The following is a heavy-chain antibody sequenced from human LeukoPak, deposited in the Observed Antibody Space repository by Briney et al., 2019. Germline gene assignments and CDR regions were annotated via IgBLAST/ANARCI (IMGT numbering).Heavy chain of an antibody. CDR2: IYYSGST. Sequence: SETLSLTCTVSGGSISSSSYYWSWIRQPPGKGLEWIGYIYYSGSTNYNPSLKSRVTISVDTSKNQFSLKLSSVTAADTAVYYCARALLWFGESNYYYYYMDVWGKGTTVTVSS. D-gene: IGHD3-10*01. V-gene: IGHV4-61*01. CDR3: ARALLWFGESNYYYYYMDV. J-gene: IGHJ6*03. CDR1: GGSISSSSYY.